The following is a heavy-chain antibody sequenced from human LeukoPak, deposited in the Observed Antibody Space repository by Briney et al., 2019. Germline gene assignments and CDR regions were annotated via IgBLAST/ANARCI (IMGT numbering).Heavy chain of an antibody. CDR2: IHYSGSA. D-gene: IGHD5-12*01. CDR3: ARVSGATITTYYGMDV. Sequence: SETLSLTCTVPGGSFSGYYWSWIRQPPGKGLDWIGHIHYSGSANYNPSLKSRVTISMDTSKNQFSLRLSSVTAVDTAVYYCARVSGATITTYYGMDVWGQGTTVTVS. J-gene: IGHJ6*02. CDR1: GGSFSGYY. V-gene: IGHV4-59*01.